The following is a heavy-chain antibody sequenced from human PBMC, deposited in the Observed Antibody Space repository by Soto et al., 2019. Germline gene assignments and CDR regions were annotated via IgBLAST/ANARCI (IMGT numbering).Heavy chain of an antibody. D-gene: IGHD4-4*01. J-gene: IGHJ4*02. V-gene: IGHV1-3*01. CDR2: INGGNGNT. CDR1: EYTFTSYT. Sequence: QVQVLQSGAEVKKPGASVKVSCKASEYTFTSYTMHWVRQAPGQRLEWMGWINGGNGNTKYSQKFQGRVTITRDTSPSTAYMELSSLRSDDTAVYYCARELQGLYYFDYWGQGTLVTVSS. CDR3: ARELQGLYYFDY.